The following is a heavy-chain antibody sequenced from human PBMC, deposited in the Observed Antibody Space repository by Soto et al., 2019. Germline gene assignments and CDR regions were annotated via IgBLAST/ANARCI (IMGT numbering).Heavy chain of an antibody. D-gene: IGHD3-9*01. J-gene: IGHJ5*02. CDR1: GGTFSSYT. V-gene: IGHV1-69*02. Sequence: SVKVSCKASGGTFSSYTISWVRQAPGQGLEWMGRIIPILGIANYAQKFQGRVTITADKSTSTAYMELSSLRSEDTAVYYCARANYDILTGYFANWFDPWGQGTLVTVSS. CDR2: IIPILGIA. CDR3: ARANYDILTGYFANWFDP.